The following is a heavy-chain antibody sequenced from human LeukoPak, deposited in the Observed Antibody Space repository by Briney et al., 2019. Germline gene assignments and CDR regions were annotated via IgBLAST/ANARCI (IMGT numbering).Heavy chain of an antibody. CDR2: ISGSGGST. J-gene: IGHJ3*02. Sequence: GGSLRLSCAASGFTFSSYAMSWVRQAPGKGLEWVSAISGSGGSTYYADSVKGRFTISRDNSKNTPYLQMNSLRAEDTAVYYCAKGTTSGSYYAAFDIWGQGTMVTVSS. D-gene: IGHD1-26*01. V-gene: IGHV3-23*01. CDR3: AKGTTSGSYYAAFDI. CDR1: GFTFSSYA.